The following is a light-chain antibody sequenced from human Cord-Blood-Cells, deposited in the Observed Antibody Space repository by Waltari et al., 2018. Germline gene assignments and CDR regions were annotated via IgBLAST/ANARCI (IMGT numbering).Light chain of an antibody. V-gene: IGKV3-11*01. CDR2: DAS. J-gene: IGKJ2*01. Sequence: EIVLTQSPATLTLSPGERATLSCRASQSVSSYVAWYQQGPGQAPRLLIYDASNRATVIPARFSGRGAGTDCTLTISYLEPEECAVYYCQQRSNWAGTLGHGTKVEI. CDR1: QSVSSY. CDR3: QQRSNWAGT.